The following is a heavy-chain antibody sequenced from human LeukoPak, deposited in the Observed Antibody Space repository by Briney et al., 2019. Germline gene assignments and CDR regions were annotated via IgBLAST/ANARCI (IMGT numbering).Heavy chain of an antibody. D-gene: IGHD1-26*01. J-gene: IGHJ6*03. CDR1: GFTFSSYW. CDR2: INSDGSST. Sequence: PGGSLRLSCAASGFTFSSYWMHWVRQAPGKGLVWVSRINSDGSSTSYADSVKGRFTISRDNARNSLYLQMNSLTAEDTAVYYCARDPYSGAYGHTYYYFMDVWGKGTTVTISS. V-gene: IGHV3-74*01. CDR3: ARDPYSGAYGHTYYYFMDV.